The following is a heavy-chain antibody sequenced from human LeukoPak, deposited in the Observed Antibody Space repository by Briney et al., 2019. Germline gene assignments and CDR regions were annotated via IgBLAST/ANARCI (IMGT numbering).Heavy chain of an antibody. CDR1: GFSFSDYV. J-gene: IGHJ6*02. D-gene: IGHD1-14*01. CDR3: ARGIITAIDV. CDR2: IWYDGSNK. V-gene: IGHV3-33*01. Sequence: GGSLRLSCASSGFSFSDYVMHWVRQAPGKGLEWVTLIWYDGSNKYFTDSVKGRLTISRDNSKNTLYLQMNSLRAEDTAVYYCARGIITAIDVWGQGTTVTVSS.